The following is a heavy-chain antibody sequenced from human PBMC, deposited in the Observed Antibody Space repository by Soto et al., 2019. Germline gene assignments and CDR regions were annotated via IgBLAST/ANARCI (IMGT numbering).Heavy chain of an antibody. J-gene: IGHJ4*02. CDR1: GYSFTKYW. D-gene: IGHD4-17*01. CDR3: ARAYGGNSAYYFDY. CDR2: IYPDESDT. Sequence: GESLKISCKGSGYSFTKYWIGWVRQMPGKGLEWMAIIYPDESDTRYSPSFQGQVTISADKSISTAYLQWSSLKASDTAMYYCARAYGGNSAYYFDYWGQGTLVTVSS. V-gene: IGHV5-51*01.